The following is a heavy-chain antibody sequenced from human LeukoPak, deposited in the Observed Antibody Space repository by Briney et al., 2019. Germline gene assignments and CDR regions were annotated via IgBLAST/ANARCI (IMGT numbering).Heavy chain of an antibody. CDR1: GYTFTSYY. Sequence: ASVKVSCKASGYTFTSYYMHWVRQAPGQGLEWMGIINPSGGSTSYAQKFQGRVTMTRDTSTSTVYMELSSLRSEDTAVYYCARVLSRRIAVAQLTRHWFDPWGQGTLVTVSS. V-gene: IGHV1-46*01. J-gene: IGHJ5*02. CDR3: ARVLSRRIAVAQLTRHWFDP. CDR2: INPSGGST. D-gene: IGHD6-19*01.